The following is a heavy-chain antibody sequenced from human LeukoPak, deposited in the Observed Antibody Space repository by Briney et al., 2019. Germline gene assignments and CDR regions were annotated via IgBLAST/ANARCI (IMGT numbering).Heavy chain of an antibody. CDR3: ARDLPDEGYDAFDI. D-gene: IGHD2-2*01. J-gene: IGHJ3*02. V-gene: IGHV4-59*01. CDR1: GGSISSYY. CDR2: IYYSGST. Sequence: SETLSLTCTVSGGSISSYYWSWIRQPPGKGLEWIGYIYYSGSTNYNPSLKSRVTISVDTSKNQFSLKLSSVPAADTAVYYCARDLPDEGYDAFDIWGQGTMVTVSS.